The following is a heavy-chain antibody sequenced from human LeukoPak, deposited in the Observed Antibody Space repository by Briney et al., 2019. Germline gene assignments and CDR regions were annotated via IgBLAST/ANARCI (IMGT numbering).Heavy chain of an antibody. CDR1: GFTFSSYA. J-gene: IGHJ4*02. Sequence: GGSLRLSCAASGFTFSSYAMTCVRQAPGKGLDWVPAISGSGGNTYYADSVKGRFIISRDNSKNTLYLEMSSLRADDTAVYYCAKNLRWSPQGLDSWGQGTLSPSPQ. CDR2: ISGSGGNT. V-gene: IGHV3-23*01. D-gene: IGHD4-23*01. CDR3: AKNLRWSPQGLDS.